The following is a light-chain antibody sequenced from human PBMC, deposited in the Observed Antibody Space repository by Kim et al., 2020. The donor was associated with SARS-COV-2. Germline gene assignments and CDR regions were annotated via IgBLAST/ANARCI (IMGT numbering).Light chain of an antibody. J-gene: IGLJ3*02. CDR2: DVS. CDR1: SSDVGGYNY. V-gene: IGLV2-11*01. Sequence: PGKSVTNSCTGTSSDVGGYNYVSWYQQHPGKAPKLMIYDVSKRPSGVPDRFSGSKSGNTASLTISGLQAEDEADYYCCSYAGSYWVFGGGTQLTVL. CDR3: CSYAGSYWV.